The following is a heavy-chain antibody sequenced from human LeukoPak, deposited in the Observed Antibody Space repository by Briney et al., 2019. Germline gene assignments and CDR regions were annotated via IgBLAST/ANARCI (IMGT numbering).Heavy chain of an antibody. CDR3: AKESGYYYDSSGYFDY. D-gene: IGHD3-22*01. CDR1: GFTFSSYA. Sequence: GGSLRLSRAASGFTFSSYAMSWVRQAPGKGLEWVSAISGSGGSTYYADSVKGRFTISRDNSKNTLYLQMNSLRAEDTAVYYCAKESGYYYDSSGYFDYWGQGTLVTVSS. V-gene: IGHV3-23*01. CDR2: ISGSGGST. J-gene: IGHJ4*02.